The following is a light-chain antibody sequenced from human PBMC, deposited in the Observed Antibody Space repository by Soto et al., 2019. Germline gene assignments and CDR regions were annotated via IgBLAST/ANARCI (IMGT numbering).Light chain of an antibody. CDR3: QQHSNWSSWT. V-gene: IGKV3-15*01. CDR2: GAS. J-gene: IGKJ1*01. CDR1: QSVSSD. Sequence: ERVMTQSPATLSLSPGERATLSCRAIQSVSSDLAWYQQKPGQAPRLLIYGASTRATGIPARFSGSGSGTDFTLTISSLQSEDFAVYYCQQHSNWSSWTFRQGTKVEIK.